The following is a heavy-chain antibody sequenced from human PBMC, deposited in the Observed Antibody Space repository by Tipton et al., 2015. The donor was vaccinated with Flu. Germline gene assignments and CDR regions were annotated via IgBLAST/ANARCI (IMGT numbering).Heavy chain of an antibody. CDR3: VRTRFMMHGLDY. J-gene: IGHJ4*02. CDR2: INPDNGGT. V-gene: IGHV1-2*02. Sequence: QMQLVQSGAEVKEPGESLKISCKGSGYTFTNYWIAWVRQMPGKGLEWMGRINPDNGGTKYAQKYQGRVTMTGDTSITTAYMELSSLRPADTALYYCVRTRFMMHGLDYWGRGSQVTVSS. D-gene: IGHD3-16*01. CDR1: GYTFTNYW.